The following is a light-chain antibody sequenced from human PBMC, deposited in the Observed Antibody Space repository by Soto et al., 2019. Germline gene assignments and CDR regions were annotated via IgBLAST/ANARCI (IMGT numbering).Light chain of an antibody. J-gene: IGLJ1*01. CDR3: SSYTSSITHV. CDR1: SSDVVGYNY. Sequence: QSVLTQPASVSGSPGQSITISCTGTSSDVVGYNYVSWYQQHPGNAPKLMIYDVSNRPSGVSSRFSGSKSGNTASLTISGLQAEDEADYYCSSYTSSITHVFGTGTQLTVL. CDR2: DVS. V-gene: IGLV2-14*01.